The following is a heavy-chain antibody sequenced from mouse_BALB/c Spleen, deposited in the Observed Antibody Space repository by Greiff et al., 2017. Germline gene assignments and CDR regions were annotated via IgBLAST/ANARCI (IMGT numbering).Heavy chain of an antibody. D-gene: IGHD2-2*01. Sequence: VQLKESGPGLVKPSQSLSLTCTVTGYSITSDYAWNWIRQFPGNKLEWMGYISYSGSTSYNPSLKSRNSITRDTSKNQFFLQLNSVTTEDTATYYCARRKGYTYAMEYWGEGTSVTVSS. CDR3: ARRKGYTYAMEY. J-gene: IGHJ4*01. V-gene: IGHV3-2*02. CDR1: GYSITSDYA. CDR2: ISYSGST.